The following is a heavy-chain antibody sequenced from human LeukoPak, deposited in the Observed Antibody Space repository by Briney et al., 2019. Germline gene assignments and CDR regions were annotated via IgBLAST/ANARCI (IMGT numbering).Heavy chain of an antibody. Sequence: GGSLRLSCAASGFTFSGYAMSWVRQAPGKGLEWVSAISGSGGSTYYADSVKGRFTISRDNSKNTLYLQMNSLRAEDRAVYYCANRTRVRGGGDGRDVWGKGTPVTVS. CDR3: ANRTRVRGGGDGRDV. D-gene: IGHD4-17*01. CDR1: GFTFSGYA. CDR2: ISGSGGST. J-gene: IGHJ6*04. V-gene: IGHV3-23*01.